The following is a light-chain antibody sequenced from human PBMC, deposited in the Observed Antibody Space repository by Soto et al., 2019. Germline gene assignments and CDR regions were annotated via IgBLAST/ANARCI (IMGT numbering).Light chain of an antibody. V-gene: IGLV2-23*01. J-gene: IGLJ3*02. CDR3: CSYAGDSAWV. Sequence: QSALTQPASVSGSPGQSITISCTGTSSDVGSYNFVSWYQQHPGKAPKLMIYEGSKRPSGVSNRFSGSKSGNTASLTISGLQAEDEAVYYCCSYAGDSAWVFGGGTKLTVL. CDR2: EGS. CDR1: SSDVGSYNF.